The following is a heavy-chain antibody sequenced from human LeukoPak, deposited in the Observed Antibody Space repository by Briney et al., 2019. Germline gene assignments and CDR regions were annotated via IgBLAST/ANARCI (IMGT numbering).Heavy chain of an antibody. V-gene: IGHV3-33*01. CDR3: AREMSPDYGDYEPRAFDI. D-gene: IGHD4-17*01. CDR2: IWYDGSNK. Sequence: PGGSLRLSCAASGFTFSSHGMHWVRQAPGKGLEWVAVIWYDGSNKYYADSVKGRFTISRDNSKNTLYLQMNSLRAEDTAVYYCAREMSPDYGDYEPRAFDIWGQGTMVTVSS. CDR1: GFTFSSHG. J-gene: IGHJ3*02.